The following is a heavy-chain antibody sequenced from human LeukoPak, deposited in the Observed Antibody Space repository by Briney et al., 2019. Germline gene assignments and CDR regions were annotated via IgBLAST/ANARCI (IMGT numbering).Heavy chain of an antibody. Sequence: SETLSLTCTVSSGSISTSNYYWGWVRQPPGKALEWIGNIFYSGSTYYSPSLKSRVTISLDTSRNQFSLKLNSVTAADTAVYYCAREVYSYGYLGYYYYYMDVWGKGTTVTISS. CDR1: SGSISTSNYY. CDR3: AREVYSYGYLGYYYYYMDV. D-gene: IGHD5-18*01. V-gene: IGHV4-39*07. J-gene: IGHJ6*03. CDR2: IFYSGST.